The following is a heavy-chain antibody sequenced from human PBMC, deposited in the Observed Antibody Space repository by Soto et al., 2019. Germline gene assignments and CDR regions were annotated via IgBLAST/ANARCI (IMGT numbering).Heavy chain of an antibody. CDR3: ARDSAPGMWPPRAAPVDF. Sequence: QVQLVESGGGVVQPGRSLRLSCAASGFTFSSYGMHWVRQAPGKGLEWVAIIWYDESNKYYADTVKGQFTISRDNSKNTLYLQMNGQRAEDKAVYYCARDSAPGMWPPRAAPVDFWGQGTLVTVSS. V-gene: IGHV3-33*01. CDR2: IWYDESNK. D-gene: IGHD6-6*01. J-gene: IGHJ4*02. CDR1: GFTFSSYG.